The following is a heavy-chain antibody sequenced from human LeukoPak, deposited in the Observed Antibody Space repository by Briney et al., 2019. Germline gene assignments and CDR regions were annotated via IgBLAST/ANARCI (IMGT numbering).Heavy chain of an antibody. CDR1: GFTFSTYA. CDR3: AKGDVVVVGASYGMDV. Sequence: GGSLRLSCVASGFTFSTYAMSWVRRAPGKGLEWVSGISGSGGSTDCADSVKGRFTISRDNSRNTLYLQMNSLRGEDTAVYYCAKGDVVVVGASYGMDVWGQGTTVTVSS. CDR2: ISGSGGST. V-gene: IGHV3-23*01. J-gene: IGHJ6*02. D-gene: IGHD2-15*01.